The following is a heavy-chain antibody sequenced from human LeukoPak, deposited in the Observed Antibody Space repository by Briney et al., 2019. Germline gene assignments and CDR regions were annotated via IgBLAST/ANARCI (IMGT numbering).Heavy chain of an antibody. CDR1: GFTYSSYG. J-gene: IGHJ4*02. CDR3: AKARSYSSSSVGTDY. D-gene: IGHD6-6*01. CDR2: IRYDGSNK. V-gene: IGHV3-30*02. Sequence: GGSLRLSCAASGFTYSSYGMHWVHQAPGKGLEWVAFIRYDGSNKSYADSVKGRFTISRDNSKNTLYLQMNSLRAEDTAVYYCAKARSYSSSSVGTDYWSQGTLVTVSS.